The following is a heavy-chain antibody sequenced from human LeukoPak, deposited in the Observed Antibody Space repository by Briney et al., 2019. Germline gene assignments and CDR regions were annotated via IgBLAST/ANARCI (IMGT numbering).Heavy chain of an antibody. CDR3: ARDPRYDILTYYFDY. V-gene: IGHV3-7*01. CDR2: IKQDGSEK. J-gene: IGHJ4*02. CDR1: GFSISNFW. D-gene: IGHD3-9*01. Sequence: RPGGSLRLSCVASGFSISNFWMSWVRQAPGKGLEWVANIKQDGSEKYYVDSVKGRFTISRDNAKNSLYLQMNSLRAEDTAVYYCARDPRYDILTYYFDYWGQGTLVTVSS.